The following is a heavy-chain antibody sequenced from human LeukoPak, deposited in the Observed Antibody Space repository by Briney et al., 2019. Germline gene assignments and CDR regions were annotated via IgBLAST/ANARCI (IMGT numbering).Heavy chain of an antibody. J-gene: IGHJ5*01. D-gene: IGHD3-10*01. CDR1: GFTFNKYG. CDR2: IWNDGSNV. CDR3: ARDGSGLAVRGWFDF. V-gene: IGHV3-33*01. Sequence: PGGSLRLSCVASGFTFNKYGIHWVRQAPGKGLEWVAVIWNDGSNVYYADSVKGRLAISRDNDKNTVNLQMNRLRAEDTAVYYCARDGSGLAVRGWFDFWGQGTLVTVSS.